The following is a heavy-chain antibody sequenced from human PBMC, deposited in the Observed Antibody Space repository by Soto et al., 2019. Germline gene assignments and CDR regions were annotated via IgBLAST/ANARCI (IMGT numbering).Heavy chain of an antibody. Sequence: SETLYLTCAVSGGSISNGYYYWSWVRQNPGKGLEWIGHIYHSGRTYYNPSLKSRVTISVDTSKNQFSLNLSSVTAADTAVYYCARWVEVSLDYFDSWGQGTPVTVS. CDR1: GGSISNGYYY. CDR3: ARWVEVSLDYFDS. J-gene: IGHJ4*02. CDR2: IYHSGRT. V-gene: IGHV4-31*11. D-gene: IGHD2-15*01.